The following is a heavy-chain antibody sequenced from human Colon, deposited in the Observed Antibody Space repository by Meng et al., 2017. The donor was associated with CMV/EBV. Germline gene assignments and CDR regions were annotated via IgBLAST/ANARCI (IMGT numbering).Heavy chain of an antibody. J-gene: IGHJ4*02. D-gene: IGHD2/OR15-2a*01. Sequence: GGSLRLSCTVSGFTFSRHEMTWVRQAPGKGLEWISSVSGSGGTTHYADSVKGRFTISRDNADNSLYLQMNNLGAEDTGVYYCASVNFDYYYFHYWGQGTLVTVSS. CDR1: GFTFSRHE. CDR2: VSGSGGTT. V-gene: IGHV3-48*03. CDR3: ASVNFDYYYFHY.